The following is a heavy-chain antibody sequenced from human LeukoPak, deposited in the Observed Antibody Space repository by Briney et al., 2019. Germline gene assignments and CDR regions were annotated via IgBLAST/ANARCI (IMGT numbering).Heavy chain of an antibody. CDR2: IYTSGIT. CDR1: GGSISSYY. V-gene: IGHV4-4*09. Sequence: PSETLSLTCTVSGGSISSYYWSWIRQPPGKGLEWIGYIYTSGITNYNPSLKSRVTISVDTSKDQFSLKLSSVTAADTAVYYCASNNYYDSSGYYYGANWFDPWGQGTLVTVSS. CDR3: ASNNYYDSSGYYYGANWFDP. J-gene: IGHJ5*02. D-gene: IGHD3-22*01.